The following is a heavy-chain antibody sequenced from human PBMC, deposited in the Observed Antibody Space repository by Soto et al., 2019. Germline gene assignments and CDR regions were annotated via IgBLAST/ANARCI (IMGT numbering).Heavy chain of an antibody. Sequence: GCCLTLSCAPSGFPFTSHLMHWVRQATGKGLVWVSRINSDGSSTSYADSVKGRFTISRDNAKNTLYLQMNSLRAEDTAVYYCARDHANCGGDCYTNLFDPWGQGTLVTVSS. CDR1: GFPFTSHL. J-gene: IGHJ5*02. D-gene: IGHD2-21*02. CDR2: INSDGSST. CDR3: ARDHANCGGDCYTNLFDP. V-gene: IGHV3-74*01.